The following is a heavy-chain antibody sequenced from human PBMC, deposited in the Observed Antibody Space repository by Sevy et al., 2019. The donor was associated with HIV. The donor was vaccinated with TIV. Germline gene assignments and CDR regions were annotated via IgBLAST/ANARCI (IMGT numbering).Heavy chain of an antibody. CDR1: GYTFTSYD. D-gene: IGHD1-26*01. J-gene: IGHJ4*02. CDR3: ARGGGSYSEEYYFDY. Sequence: ASVTVSCKASGYTFTSYDINWVRQATGQGLAWMGWMNPNSGNTGYAQKFQGRVTMTRNTSISTAYMELSSLRSEDTAVYYCARGGGSYSEEYYFDYWGQGTLVTVSS. V-gene: IGHV1-8*01. CDR2: MNPNSGNT.